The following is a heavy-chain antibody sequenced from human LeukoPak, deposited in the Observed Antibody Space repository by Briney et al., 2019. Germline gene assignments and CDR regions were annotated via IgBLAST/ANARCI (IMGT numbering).Heavy chain of an antibody. CDR3: DRASPYHHILTGYYYSYYMDV. Sequence: SVTLSRKSSAGTFTSYTISWVRQAPGQGLEWMGGTIPICGRANYSQKFQGRVTITSDESTTKAYMELRSLRSEDTAVDECDRASPYHHILTGYYYSYYMDVWGKGTTVTISS. D-gene: IGHD3-9*01. V-gene: IGHV1-69*13. J-gene: IGHJ6*03. CDR2: TIPICGRA. CDR1: AGTFTSYT.